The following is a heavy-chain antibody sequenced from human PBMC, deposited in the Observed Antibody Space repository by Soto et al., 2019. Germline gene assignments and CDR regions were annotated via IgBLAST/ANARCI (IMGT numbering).Heavy chain of an antibody. CDR1: RFTFSSYA. D-gene: IGHD3-22*01. CDR2: ISGSXGTT. J-gene: IGHJ4*02. CDR3: ARSPKVISTSFDH. V-gene: IGHV3-23*01. Sequence: GSLRLSCVASRFTFSSYALNGVRQAPGRRLEWVSAISGSXGTTYYADSVKGRFTISRDNSQNTMFLQMESLRAEDAAIYYCARSPKVISTSFDHWGQGSLVTVSS.